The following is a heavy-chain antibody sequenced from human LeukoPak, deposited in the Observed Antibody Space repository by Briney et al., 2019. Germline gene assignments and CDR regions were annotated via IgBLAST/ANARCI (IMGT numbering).Heavy chain of an antibody. D-gene: IGHD1-14*01. CDR2: IYYSGST. CDR3: ASHRGMTFQAFDI. CDR1: GGSISSGDYY. J-gene: IGHJ3*02. V-gene: IGHV4-30-4*01. Sequence: SETLSLTCTVSGGSISSGDYYWSWICQPQGKGLEWIVYIYYSGSTYYNPSLKSRVTISVDTSKNQFSLKLSSVTAADTAVYYCASHRGMTFQAFDIWGQGTMVTVSS.